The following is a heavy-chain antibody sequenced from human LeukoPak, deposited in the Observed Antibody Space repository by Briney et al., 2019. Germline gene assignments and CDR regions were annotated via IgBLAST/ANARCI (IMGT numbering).Heavy chain of an antibody. J-gene: IGHJ5*02. CDR3: AKVGIAAAVISWFDP. V-gene: IGHV3-30*18. CDR1: GFTFSGYG. Sequence: GGSLRLSCAASGFTFSGYGMHWVRQAPGKGLEWVAVISYDGSNKYYADSVKGRFTISRDNSKNTLYLQMNSLRAEDTAVYYCAKVGIAAAVISWFDPWGQGTLVTVSS. CDR2: ISYDGSNK. D-gene: IGHD6-13*01.